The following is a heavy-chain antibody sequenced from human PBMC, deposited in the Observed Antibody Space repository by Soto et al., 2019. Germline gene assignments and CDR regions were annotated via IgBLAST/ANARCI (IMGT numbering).Heavy chain of an antibody. D-gene: IGHD2-15*01. CDR3: ARVVVAATPSSNWFDP. V-gene: IGHV4-30-4*01. Sequence: PSETLSLTCTVSGGSISSGDYYWSWIRQPPGKGLEWIGYIYYSGSTYYNPSLKSRVTISVDTSKNQFSLKLSSVTAADTAVYYCARVVVAATPSSNWFDPLGQGNLVTGS. J-gene: IGHJ5*02. CDR1: GGSISSGDYY. CDR2: IYYSGST.